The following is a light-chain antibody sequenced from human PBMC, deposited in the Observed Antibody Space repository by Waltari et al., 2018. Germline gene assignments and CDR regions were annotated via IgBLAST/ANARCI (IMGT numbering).Light chain of an antibody. Sequence: QSALTQPRSVSGSPGQSVTIPCTGTSSDVGGYNYVSWYQHHPGKAPKLMIYDVSKRPSGVPDRFSGSKSGNTASLTISGLQAEDEADYYCCSFAGSYTLGVFGGGTKLTVL. CDR2: DVS. V-gene: IGLV2-11*01. CDR1: SSDVGGYNY. CDR3: CSFAGSYTLGV. J-gene: IGLJ3*02.